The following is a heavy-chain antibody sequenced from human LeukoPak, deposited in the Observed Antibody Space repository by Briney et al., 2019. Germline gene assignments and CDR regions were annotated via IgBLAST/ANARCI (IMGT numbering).Heavy chain of an antibody. J-gene: IGHJ4*02. Sequence: SETLSLTCTVSGGSISSYYWSWIRQPPGKGLEWIGYIYYSGSTNYNPSLKSRVTISVDTSKNQFSLKLSSVTAADTAVYYCARDSGWQIFDYWGQGTLVTVPS. V-gene: IGHV4-59*08. D-gene: IGHD6-19*01. CDR3: ARDSGWQIFDY. CDR1: GGSISSYY. CDR2: IYYSGST.